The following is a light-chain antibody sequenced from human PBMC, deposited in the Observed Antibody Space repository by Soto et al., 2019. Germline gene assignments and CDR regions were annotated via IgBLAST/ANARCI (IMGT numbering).Light chain of an antibody. CDR2: RTS. J-gene: IGLJ3*02. CDR3: VLLYGGAWV. CDR1: TGAVTSDYY. Sequence: QAVVTQEPSLTVSPGGTVTLTCALTTGAVTSDYYPNWFQRRPGQALRTLIYRTSNKHSWTPARFSGALLGGKAALTLSGVQPEDEADYYCVLLYGGAWVFGGGTKVTVL. V-gene: IGLV7-43*01.